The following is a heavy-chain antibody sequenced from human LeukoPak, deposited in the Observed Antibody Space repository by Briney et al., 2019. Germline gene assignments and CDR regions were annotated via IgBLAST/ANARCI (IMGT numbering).Heavy chain of an antibody. CDR1: GYTFTSNY. J-gene: IGHJ4*02. CDR2: IYPRDGST. Sequence: ASVKVSCKASGYTFTSNYIHWVRQAPGQGLEWMGMIYPRDGSTSYAQKFQGRVTVTRDTSTSTVHMELSGLRSVDTAVYYCARDQEGFDYWGQGTLVTVSS. V-gene: IGHV1-46*01. CDR3: ARDQEGFDY.